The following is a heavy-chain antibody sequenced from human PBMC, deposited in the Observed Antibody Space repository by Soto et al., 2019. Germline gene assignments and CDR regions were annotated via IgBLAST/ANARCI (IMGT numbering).Heavy chain of an antibody. D-gene: IGHD6-19*01. CDR3: ARRNSSGWYYHDAFDI. V-gene: IGHV5-51*01. CDR2: IYPGDSDT. CDR1: GYSFTSYW. J-gene: IGHJ3*02. Sequence: EVQLVQSGAEVKKPGESLKISCKGSGYSFTSYWIGWVRQMPGKGLEWMGIIYPGDSDTRYSPSFQGQVTISADKSISTAYLQWSSLKASDTAMYYCARRNSSGWYYHDAFDIWGQGTMVTVSS.